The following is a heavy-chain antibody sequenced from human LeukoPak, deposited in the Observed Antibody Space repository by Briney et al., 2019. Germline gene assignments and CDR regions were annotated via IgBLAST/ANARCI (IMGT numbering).Heavy chain of an antibody. CDR1: GFTFSSYD. CDR2: ISGSGDST. CDR3: AKDLLISRIAAAGPFDS. D-gene: IGHD6-13*01. Sequence: GGSLRLSCAASGFTFSSYDMSWVRQAPGKGLEWVSAISGSGDSTYYADSVKGRFTISRDNSKNTLYLQMNSLRAEDTAVYYCAKDLLISRIAAAGPFDSWGQGTLVTVSS. V-gene: IGHV3-23*01. J-gene: IGHJ4*02.